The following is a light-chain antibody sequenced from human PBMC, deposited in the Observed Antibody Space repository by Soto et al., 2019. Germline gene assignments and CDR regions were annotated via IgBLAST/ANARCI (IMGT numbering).Light chain of an antibody. Sequence: DIQMTQSPSPLSASVGDRVTITCRASQSISSWLAWYQQKPGKAPKVLIYDASTLESGVPSRFSGGGSGTEFTLTITSLQPDDFATYYCQEYTTYSRTFGQGTKVEVK. V-gene: IGKV1-5*01. J-gene: IGKJ1*01. CDR3: QEYTTYSRT. CDR2: DAS. CDR1: QSISSW.